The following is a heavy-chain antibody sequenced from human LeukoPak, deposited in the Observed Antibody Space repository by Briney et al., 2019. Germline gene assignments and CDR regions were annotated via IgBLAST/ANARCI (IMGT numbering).Heavy chain of an antibody. J-gene: IGHJ4*02. Sequence: GRSLRLSCAASGFTFSCCAIHWVRQAPGRGLEWVAVISSDENTKFYADSVKGRFTVYRDNSKKTVWLQMNSLRAEDTAVYYCAEKGGSSGRYDYLDYWGQGTLVTVSS. CDR2: ISSDENTK. CDR3: AEKGGSSGRYDYLDY. CDR1: GFTFSCCA. V-gene: IGHV3-30-3*01. D-gene: IGHD6-19*01.